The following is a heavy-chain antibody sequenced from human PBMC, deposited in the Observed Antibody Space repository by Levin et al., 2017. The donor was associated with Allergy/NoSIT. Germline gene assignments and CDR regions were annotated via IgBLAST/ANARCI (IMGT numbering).Heavy chain of an antibody. V-gene: IGHV4-34*01. CDR3: ARGLSVAAAPRGLDY. J-gene: IGHJ4*02. D-gene: IGHD6-13*01. Sequence: PSETLSLTCAVYGGSFSGYYWSWIRQPPGKGLEWIGEINHSGSTNYNPSLKSRVTISVDTSKNQFSLKLSSVTAADTAVYYCARGLSVAAAPRGLDYWGQGTLVTVSS. CDR2: INHSGST. CDR1: GGSFSGYY.